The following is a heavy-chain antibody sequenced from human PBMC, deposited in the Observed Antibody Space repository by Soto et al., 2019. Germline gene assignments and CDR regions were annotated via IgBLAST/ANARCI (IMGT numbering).Heavy chain of an antibody. Sequence: PSETLSLTCTVSGGSISSSSYYWGWIRQPPGKGLEWIGSIYYSGSTYYNPSLKSRVTISVDTSKNQFSLKLSSVTAADTAVYYCATLKSGYSSWYFDYWGQGTLVTVSS. V-gene: IGHV4-39*01. J-gene: IGHJ4*02. CDR1: GGSISSSSYY. CDR2: IYYSGST. CDR3: ATLKSGYSSWYFDY. D-gene: IGHD3-3*01.